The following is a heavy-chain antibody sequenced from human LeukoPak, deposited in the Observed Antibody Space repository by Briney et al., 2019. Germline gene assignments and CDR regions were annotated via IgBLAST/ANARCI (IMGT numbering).Heavy chain of an antibody. Sequence: SVKVSCKASGYTFTSYGISWVRQAPGQGLEWMGGIIPIFGTANYAQKFQGRVTITADESTSTAYMELSSLRSEDTAVYYCATAFAMGSNIAAAGTLDYWGQGTLVTVSS. CDR1: GYTFTSYG. CDR3: ATAFAMGSNIAAAGTLDY. CDR2: IIPIFGTA. J-gene: IGHJ4*02. V-gene: IGHV1-69*13. D-gene: IGHD6-13*01.